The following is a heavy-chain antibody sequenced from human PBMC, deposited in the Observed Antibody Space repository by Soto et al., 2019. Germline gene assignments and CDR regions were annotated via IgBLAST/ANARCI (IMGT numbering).Heavy chain of an antibody. V-gene: IGHV4-59*01. J-gene: IGHJ4*02. Sequence: QVQLQESGPGLVKPSETLSLTCTVSGGSISSYYWCWIRQPPGKGLEWIGYMYYSGSTNYNPALKSRVTISIDTSSNQLSLKLGSVTAADTAVYYCARGTFGGVKDWGQGTLVTVSS. CDR2: MYYSGST. D-gene: IGHD3-3*01. CDR3: ARGTFGGVKD. CDR1: GGSISSYY.